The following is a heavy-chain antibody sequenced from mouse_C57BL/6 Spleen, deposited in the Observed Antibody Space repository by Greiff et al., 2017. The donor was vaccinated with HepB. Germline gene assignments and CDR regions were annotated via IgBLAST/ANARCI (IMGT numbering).Heavy chain of an antibody. J-gene: IGHJ3*01. V-gene: IGHV5-4*01. Sequence: DVMLVESGGGLVKPGGSLKLSCAASGFTFSSYAMSWVRQTPEKRLEWVATISDGGSYTYYPDNVKGRFTISIDNAKNNLYLQMSDLKSEDTAMYYCARDYSSSFAYWGQGTLVTVAA. CDR1: GFTFSSYA. D-gene: IGHD1-1*01. CDR2: ISDGGSYT. CDR3: ARDYSSSFAY.